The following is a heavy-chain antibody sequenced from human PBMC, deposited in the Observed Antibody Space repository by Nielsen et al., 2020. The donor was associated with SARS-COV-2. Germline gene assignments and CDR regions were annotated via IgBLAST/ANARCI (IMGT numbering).Heavy chain of an antibody. V-gene: IGHV3-74*01. CDR2: INPSGSGT. Sequence: GESLKISCSASGFTFSSTWMDWVRQAPGQGLVWVSRINPSGSGTAYADSMKGRFAVSRDNAENTVVLQIHSLRVEDTAVYYCARDSDWFDPWGQGTLVTVSS. CDR1: GFTFSSTW. CDR3: ARDSDWFDP. J-gene: IGHJ5*02. D-gene: IGHD3-10*01.